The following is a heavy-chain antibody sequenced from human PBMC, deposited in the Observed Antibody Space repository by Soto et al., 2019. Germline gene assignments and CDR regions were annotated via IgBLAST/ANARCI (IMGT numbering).Heavy chain of an antibody. D-gene: IGHD2-8*02. J-gene: IGHJ4*02. V-gene: IGHV3-33*01. CDR1: GFTFSSYG. CDR2: IWYDGSNK. CDR3: ARDEEFTVY. Sequence: QVQLVESGGGVVQPGRSLRLSCAASGFTFSSYGMYWVRQAPGKGLEWVAVIWYDGSNKYYEDSVKGRFTISRDNSKNTLYLQMTSLRAEDTAVYYCARDEEFTVYWGQGTLGTVSA.